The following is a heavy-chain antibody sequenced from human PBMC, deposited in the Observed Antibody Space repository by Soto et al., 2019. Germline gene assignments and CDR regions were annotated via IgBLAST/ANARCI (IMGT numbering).Heavy chain of an antibody. CDR1: GFALSSSW. J-gene: IGHJ4*02. CDR2: INFDGSST. V-gene: IGHV3-74*01. CDR3: ARGPRGWYGFDY. D-gene: IGHD6-19*01. Sequence: EVQLVESGGGLVQPGGSLRLSCAGSGFALSSSWMHWVRQDPGKGLVWVSRINFDGSSTDYADSVRGRFTISRDNAKNTLYLEMNRLRADDAAVYHCARGPRGWYGFDYWGKGTLVTVSS.